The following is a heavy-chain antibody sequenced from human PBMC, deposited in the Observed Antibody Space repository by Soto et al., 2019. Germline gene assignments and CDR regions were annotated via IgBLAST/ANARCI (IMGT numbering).Heavy chain of an antibody. CDR3: AKVARPYYDVWSGP. J-gene: IGHJ5*02. CDR2: ISYEGSNK. V-gene: IGHV3-30*18. CDR1: GFTFSSFG. Sequence: GGSLRLSCTTSGFTFSSFGMHGVRQAPGKGLEWVAVISYEGSNKYYADSVKGRFTISRDNSRSTLYLQMNSLRVEDTAVYFCAKVARPYYDVWSGPWGQGTLVTVSS. D-gene: IGHD3-3*01.